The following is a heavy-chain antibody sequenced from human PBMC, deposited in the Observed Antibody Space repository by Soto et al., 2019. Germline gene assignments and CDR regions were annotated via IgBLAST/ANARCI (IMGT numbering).Heavy chain of an antibody. CDR2: IIPLFGTT. D-gene: IGHD3-16*01. J-gene: IGHJ6*02. CDR1: GGYFNNRQTLNRYP. V-gene: IGHV1-69*06. Sequence: QVQVVQSGAEVKRPGSSVNVSCKASGGYFNNRQTLNRYPISWVRQAPGQGLEWMGGIIPLFGTTNYAQRFLGRVTITADKSTSTTYLELNTVTSDDTAVYYCAKSWGGEIYHYYYAMDVWGQGTTVTVSS. CDR3: AKSWGGEIYHYYYAMDV.